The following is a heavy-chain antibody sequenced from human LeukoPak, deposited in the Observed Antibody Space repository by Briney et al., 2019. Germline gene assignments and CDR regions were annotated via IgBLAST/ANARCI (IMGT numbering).Heavy chain of an antibody. CDR3: ARALDYGERASAFDI. V-gene: IGHV1-3*01. Sequence: ASVKVSCKASGYTFTSYAMHWVRQAPGQRLEWMGWINAGNGNTKYSQKFQGRVTITRDTSASTAYMELSSLRSEDTAVYYCARALDYGERASAFDIWGQGTMVTVSS. D-gene: IGHD4-17*01. CDR2: INAGNGNT. CDR1: GYTFTSYA. J-gene: IGHJ3*02.